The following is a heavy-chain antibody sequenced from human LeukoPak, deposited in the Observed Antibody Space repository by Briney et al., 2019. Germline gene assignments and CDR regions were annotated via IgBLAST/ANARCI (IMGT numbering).Heavy chain of an antibody. D-gene: IGHD6-19*01. CDR3: AKPTGIAVAGNDAFDI. CDR2: ISGSGGST. Sequence: GGSLRLSCAASGFTFSSYAMSWVRQAPGKGLEWVSAISGSGGSTYYADSVKGQFTISRDNSKNTLYLQMNSLRAEDTAVYYCAKPTGIAVAGNDAFDIWGQGTMVTVSS. V-gene: IGHV3-23*01. J-gene: IGHJ3*02. CDR1: GFTFSSYA.